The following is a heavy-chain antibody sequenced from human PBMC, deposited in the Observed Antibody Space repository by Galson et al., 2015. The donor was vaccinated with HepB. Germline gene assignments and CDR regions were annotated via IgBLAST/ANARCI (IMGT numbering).Heavy chain of an antibody. V-gene: IGHV1-24*01. CDR3: ATYYYSSGYPGSYGMDV. J-gene: IGHJ6*02. Sequence: SVKVSCKVSGYTLTELSMHWVRQAPGKGLEWMGGFDPEDGETIYAQKFQGRVTMTEDTSTDAAYMELSSLRSEDTAVYYCATYYYSSGYPGSYGMDVWGQGTTVTVSS. D-gene: IGHD3-22*01. CDR2: FDPEDGET. CDR1: GYTLTELS.